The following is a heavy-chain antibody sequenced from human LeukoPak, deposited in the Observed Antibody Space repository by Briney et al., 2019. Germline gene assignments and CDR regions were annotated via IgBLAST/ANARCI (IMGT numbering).Heavy chain of an antibody. J-gene: IGHJ4*02. CDR1: GVTFSNYW. D-gene: IGHD3-3*01. V-gene: IGHV3-74*01. Sequence: GGSLRLSCAASGVTFSNYWMHWVRQAPGKGLVWVSRINGDGFNPTYADSVKGHFTISRDNAKNTVYLQMNSLRAEDTAVYYCAGARANYDFLSGYFTMPLDSWGQGTLVTVSS. CDR2: INGDGFNP. CDR3: AGARANYDFLSGYFTMPLDS.